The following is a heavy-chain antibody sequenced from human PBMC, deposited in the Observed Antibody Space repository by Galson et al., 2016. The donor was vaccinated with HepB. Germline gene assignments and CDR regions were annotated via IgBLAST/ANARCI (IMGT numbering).Heavy chain of an antibody. CDR1: GFSLNTGGVA. Sequence: PALVKPTQTLTLTCTFSGFSLNTGGVAVGWIRQPPGKALEWLALIYWDDDKRYSPSLRNRLTITKDTSKNQVVLTMTNMDPVDTATYYCAHNRWYGGHLYSFDYWGQGTLVTVSS. D-gene: IGHD2-15*01. J-gene: IGHJ4*02. CDR2: IYWDDDK. CDR3: AHNRWYGGHLYSFDY. V-gene: IGHV2-5*02.